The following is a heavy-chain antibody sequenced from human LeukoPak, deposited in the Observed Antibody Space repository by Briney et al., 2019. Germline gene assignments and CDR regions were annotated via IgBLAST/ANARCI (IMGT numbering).Heavy chain of an antibody. D-gene: IGHD3-3*01. Sequence: GGSLRLSCTAPGFTFGDYAMSWVRQAPGKGLGWVGFIISKVYGGTTEYAASVKGRFTISRDDSKSIAYLQMNSLKTEDTAVYYCTRSYDFWSGYPRRGYYFDYWGQGTLVTVSS. CDR1: GFTFGDYA. J-gene: IGHJ4*02. CDR2: IISKVYGGTT. CDR3: TRSYDFWSGYPRRGYYFDY. V-gene: IGHV3-49*04.